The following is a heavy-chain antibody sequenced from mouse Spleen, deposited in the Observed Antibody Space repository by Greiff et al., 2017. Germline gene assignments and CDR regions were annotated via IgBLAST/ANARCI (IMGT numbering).Heavy chain of an antibody. CDR3: ARQRFYYFDY. J-gene: IGHJ2*01. CDR1: GFTFSSYA. Sequence: EVQVVESGGGLVKPGGSLKLSCAASGFTFSSYAMSWVRQTPEKRLEWVAAINSNGGSTYYPDTVKDRFTISRDNAKNTLYLQMSSLRSEDTALYYCARQRFYYFDYWGQGTTLTVSS. V-gene: IGHV5-6-2*01. CDR2: INSNGGST.